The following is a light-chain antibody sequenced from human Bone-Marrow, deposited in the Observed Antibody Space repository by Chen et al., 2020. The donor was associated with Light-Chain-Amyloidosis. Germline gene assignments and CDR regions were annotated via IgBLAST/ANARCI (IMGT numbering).Light chain of an antibody. V-gene: IGLV1-44*01. CDR1: SSSIGRNT. J-gene: IGLJ2*01. CDR2: DND. Sequence: QSVLTQPPSASGTPGQRVTISCSGSSSSIGRNTVNWYQQLPGTAPKLLIHDNDQRPSGVPDRFSGSKSGTSASLAISGLQSEDEADYYCAAWDDSLNGHVVFGGGTRLTVL. CDR3: AAWDDSLNGHVV.